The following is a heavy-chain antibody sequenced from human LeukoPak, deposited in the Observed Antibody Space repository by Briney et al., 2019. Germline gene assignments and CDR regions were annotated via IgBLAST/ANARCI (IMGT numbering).Heavy chain of an antibody. D-gene: IGHD3-22*01. CDR3: VTDYYDRSGDYTVDH. CDR2: ISGSGGTT. V-gene: IGHV3-23*01. CDR1: GFAFRDYA. J-gene: IGHJ4*02. Sequence: GGSLRLSRAASGFAFRDYAMSWVRQAPGKGLEWVSVISGSGGTTHYADSVKGRFTISRDNSKNTISLQMNSLRAEDTALYNCVTDYYDRSGDYTVDHWGQGTLVTVSS.